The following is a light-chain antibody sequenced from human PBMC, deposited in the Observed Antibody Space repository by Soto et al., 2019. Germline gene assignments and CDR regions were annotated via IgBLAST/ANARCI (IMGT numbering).Light chain of an antibody. CDR1: SSDVGGYNY. CDR2: EVN. J-gene: IGLJ1*01. V-gene: IGLV2-14*01. Sequence: QSALTQPASVSGSPRQSITISCTGTSSDVGGYNYVSWYQQHPGKAPKLMIFEVNNRPSGVSNRFSGSKSGNTASLTISGLQAEDEADYYCSSYTASNTHVFGTGTKLTVL. CDR3: SSYTASNTHV.